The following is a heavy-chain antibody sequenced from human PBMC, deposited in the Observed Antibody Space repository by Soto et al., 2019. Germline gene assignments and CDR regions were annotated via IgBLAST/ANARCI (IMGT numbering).Heavy chain of an antibody. Sequence: SETLSLTCTVSGGSISSYYWSWIRQPPGKGLEWIGYIYYSGSTNYNPSLKSRFTISVDTSKNHFSLKLSSVTAADTAVYYCARTDLNYYGSGSYYYYYGMDVWGQGTTVTVSS. CDR3: ARTDLNYYGSGSYYYYYGMDV. CDR2: IYYSGST. V-gene: IGHV4-59*08. CDR1: GGSISSYY. D-gene: IGHD3-10*01. J-gene: IGHJ6*02.